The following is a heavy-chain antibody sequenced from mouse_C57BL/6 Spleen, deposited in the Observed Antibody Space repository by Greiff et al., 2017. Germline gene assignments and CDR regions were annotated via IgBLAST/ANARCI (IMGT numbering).Heavy chain of an antibody. CDR3: AGRDYYGSSSDY. Sequence: LQQSGASVKLSCKATGYTFTGYWIEWVKQRPGHGLEWIGEILPGSGSTNYNEKFKGKATFTADTSTNPAYRQLSSLTTEDSAIDYCAGRDYYGSSSDYWGQGTTLTVSS. CDR1: GYTFTGYW. CDR2: ILPGSGST. J-gene: IGHJ2*01. V-gene: IGHV1-9*01. D-gene: IGHD1-1*01.